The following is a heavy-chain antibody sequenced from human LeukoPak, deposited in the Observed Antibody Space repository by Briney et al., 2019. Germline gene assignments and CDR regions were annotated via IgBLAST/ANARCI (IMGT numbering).Heavy chain of an antibody. V-gene: IGHV4-34*01. Sequence: SETLSFTCAVSGGSFSGYYWTWIRQTPEKGLEWIGEMNPSGSTNYNPSLKSRVTISVDTSKNQFSLELSSVTAADTAVYYCARGRQDVTMIVVVMTAVSYYLDVWGKGTTVTVS. CDR2: MNPSGST. CDR1: GGSFSGYY. CDR3: ARGRQDVTMIVVVMTAVSYYLDV. J-gene: IGHJ6*03. D-gene: IGHD3-22*01.